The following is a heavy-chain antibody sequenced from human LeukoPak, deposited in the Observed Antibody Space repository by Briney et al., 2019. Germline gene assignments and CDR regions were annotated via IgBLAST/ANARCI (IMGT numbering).Heavy chain of an antibody. D-gene: IGHD2-15*01. CDR1: GASISSSTYY. V-gene: IGHV4-39*01. CDR3: ARHSGSGYYFYFYTMDV. CDR2: IYETGST. Sequence: SETLSLTCTVSGASISSSTYYWGWIRQPPGKGLECIGCIYETGSTYYKSSLKSRVTISVDTSKNQFSLKLSSVTAADTAVYYCARHSGSGYYFYFYTMDVWGQGATVTVSS. J-gene: IGHJ6*01.